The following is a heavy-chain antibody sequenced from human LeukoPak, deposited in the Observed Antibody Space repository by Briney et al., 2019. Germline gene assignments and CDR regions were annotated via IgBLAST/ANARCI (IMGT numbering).Heavy chain of an antibody. Sequence: PSETLSLTCAVYGGSFSGYYWSWIRQPPGKGLEWIGEINHSGSTNYNPSLKSRVTISVDTSKNQFSLKLSSVTAADTAVYYCARSPRDYGSGSYSLVDVWGKGTTVTVSS. D-gene: IGHD3-10*01. J-gene: IGHJ6*04. CDR3: ARSPRDYGSGSYSLVDV. V-gene: IGHV4-34*01. CDR2: INHSGST. CDR1: GGSFSGYY.